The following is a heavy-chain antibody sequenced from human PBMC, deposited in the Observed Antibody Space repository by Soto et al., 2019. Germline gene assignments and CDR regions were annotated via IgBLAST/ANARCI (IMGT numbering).Heavy chain of an antibody. J-gene: IGHJ3*02. V-gene: IGHV1-18*01. CDR3: AREVVVVAAIDDAFAI. D-gene: IGHD2-15*01. Sequence: ASVNVSCKASGYTFTSYGISWVRQAPGQGLEWMGWISAYNGNTNYAQKLQGRVTMTTDTSTSTAYMELRSLRSDDTAVYYCAREVVVVAAIDDAFAIWGQGTMVTVSS. CDR1: GYTFTSYG. CDR2: ISAYNGNT.